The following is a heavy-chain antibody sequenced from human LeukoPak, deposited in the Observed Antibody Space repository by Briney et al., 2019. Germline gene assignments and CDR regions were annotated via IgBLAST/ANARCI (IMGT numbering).Heavy chain of an antibody. CDR1: GVSVSSGSYY. J-gene: IGHJ4*02. Sequence: SETLSLTCTVSGVSVSSGSYYWSWIRQPPGKGLEWIGYIYYSGSTNYNPSLKSRVTISVDASKNQFSLKLSSVTAADTAVYHCAREAMYSYGNNFDYWGQGTLVTVSS. V-gene: IGHV4-61*01. CDR3: AREAMYSYGNNFDY. D-gene: IGHD5-18*01. CDR2: IYYSGST.